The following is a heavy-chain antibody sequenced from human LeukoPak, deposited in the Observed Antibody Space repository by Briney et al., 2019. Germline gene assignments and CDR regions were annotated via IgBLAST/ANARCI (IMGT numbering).Heavy chain of an antibody. CDR3: TRDQMNY. Sequence: GGSLRLSCTASEFTVSRNYMLWVRQAPGKGLEWVSLIFSNGDTHYADSVKGRFTISRDTSKNTVSLQMNGLRVEDTAMYYCTRDQMNYWGQGTLVTASS. J-gene: IGHJ4*02. V-gene: IGHV3-53*01. D-gene: IGHD5-24*01. CDR1: EFTVSRNY. CDR2: IFSNGDT.